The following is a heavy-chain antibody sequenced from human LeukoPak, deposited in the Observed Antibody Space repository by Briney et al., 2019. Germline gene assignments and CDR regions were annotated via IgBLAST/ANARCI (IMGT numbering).Heavy chain of an antibody. D-gene: IGHD3-9*01. Sequence: SETLSLTCAVYGGSFSGYYWSWIRQPPGKELEWIGEINHSGSTNYNPSLKSRVTISVDTSKNQFSLKLSSVTAADTAVYYCARWVLTGTTGYFDYWGQGTLVTVPS. CDR3: ARWVLTGTTGYFDY. V-gene: IGHV4-34*01. CDR2: INHSGST. CDR1: GGSFSGYY. J-gene: IGHJ4*02.